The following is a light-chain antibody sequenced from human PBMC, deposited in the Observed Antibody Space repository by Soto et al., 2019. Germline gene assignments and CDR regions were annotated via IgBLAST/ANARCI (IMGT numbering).Light chain of an antibody. CDR1: TGAVTSGHY. J-gene: IGLJ2*01. CDR3: LLSYSGALVV. V-gene: IGLV7-46*01. CDR2: DTS. Sequence: QAVVTQEASLTVSPGGTVTLTCGSSTGAVTSGHYPYWFQQKTGQAPRTLIYDTSNKHSWTPARFSGSLLGGKAALTLSGAQPEDEAEYYCLLSYSGALVVFGGGTKLTVL.